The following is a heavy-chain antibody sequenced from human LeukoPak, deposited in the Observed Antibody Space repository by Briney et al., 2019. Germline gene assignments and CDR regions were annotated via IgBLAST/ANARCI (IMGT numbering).Heavy chain of an antibody. CDR1: GGTFSSYT. J-gene: IGHJ3*02. D-gene: IGHD3-22*01. Sequence: SVKVSCKASGGTFSSYTISWVRQAPGQGLEWMGRIIPILGIANYAQKFQGRVTITADKSASTAYMELSSLRSEDTAVYYCARDLDYYDSSGYAAFDIWGQGTMVTVSS. CDR2: IIPILGIA. CDR3: ARDLDYYDSSGYAAFDI. V-gene: IGHV1-69*04.